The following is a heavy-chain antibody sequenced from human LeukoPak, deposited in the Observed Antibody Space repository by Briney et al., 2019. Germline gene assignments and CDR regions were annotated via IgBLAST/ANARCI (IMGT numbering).Heavy chain of an antibody. Sequence: PGGSLRLSCAASGFTFSSYAMNWVRQAPGKGLEWVSGISDSGGSSYYADSVKGRFTISRDNSKNTLYLQMNSLRAEDTAVYFCAKGNLEGATTPFDCWGQGTLVTVSS. J-gene: IGHJ4*02. D-gene: IGHD1-26*01. CDR1: GFTFSSYA. CDR3: AKGNLEGATTPFDC. CDR2: ISDSGGSS. V-gene: IGHV3-23*01.